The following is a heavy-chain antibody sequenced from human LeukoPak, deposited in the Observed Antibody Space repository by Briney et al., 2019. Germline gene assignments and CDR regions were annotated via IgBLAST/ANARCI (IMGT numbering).Heavy chain of an antibody. CDR3: ARFKSGGFSYFDS. V-gene: IGHV4-61*01. Sequence: SETLSLTCSVSGASLTRPTYYQWSWIRQPPGKGLELIGSLFSTGSATLNPSLKSRVTMSLHTSKSQFSLKLSSVTAEDSAVYYCARFKSGGFSYFDSWGQGTLVAVSS. CDR2: LFSTGSA. D-gene: IGHD3-3*01. CDR1: GASLTRPTYY. J-gene: IGHJ4*02.